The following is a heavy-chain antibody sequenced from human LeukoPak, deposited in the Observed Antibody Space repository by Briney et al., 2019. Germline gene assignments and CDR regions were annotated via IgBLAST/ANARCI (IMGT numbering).Heavy chain of an antibody. CDR2: IYHSGST. J-gene: IGHJ4*02. CDR1: GGSISSGGYS. Sequence: SETLSLTCAVSGGSISSGGYSWRWIRQPPGKGLEWIGYIYHSGSTYYNPSLKSRVTISVDRSKNQFSLKLSSVTAADTAVYYCARIRNYYDSSGYHNYFDYWGQGTLVTVSS. V-gene: IGHV4-30-2*01. CDR3: ARIRNYYDSSGYHNYFDY. D-gene: IGHD3-22*01.